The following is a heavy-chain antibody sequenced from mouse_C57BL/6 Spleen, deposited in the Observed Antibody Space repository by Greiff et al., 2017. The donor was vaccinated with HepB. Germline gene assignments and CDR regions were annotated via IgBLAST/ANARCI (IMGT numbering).Heavy chain of an antibody. CDR2: IYPGSGST. Sequence: QVQLQQSGAELVKPGASVKMSCKASGYTFTSYWITWVKQRPGQGLEWIGDIYPGSGSTNYNEKFKSKATLTVDTSSSTAYMQLSSLTSEDSAVYYCAREIYYGNSYWYFDVWGTGTTVTVSS. CDR1: GYTFTSYW. D-gene: IGHD2-1*01. V-gene: IGHV1-55*01. J-gene: IGHJ1*03. CDR3: AREIYYGNSYWYFDV.